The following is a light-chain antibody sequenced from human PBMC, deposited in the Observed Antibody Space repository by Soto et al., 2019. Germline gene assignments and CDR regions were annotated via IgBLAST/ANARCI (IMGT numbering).Light chain of an antibody. V-gene: IGLV3-21*04. J-gene: IGLJ2*01. CDR1: DIGRKS. CDR3: HVWDSDTDHVV. CDR2: SDN. Sequence: SYVLTQPPSVAVAPGTTARITCEGNDIGRKSVHWYQEKSGQAPVLVIHSDNDRPSGIPDRFSGSNYGNTATLTLSRVEAGDEADYYCHVWDSDTDHVVFGGGTKVTVL.